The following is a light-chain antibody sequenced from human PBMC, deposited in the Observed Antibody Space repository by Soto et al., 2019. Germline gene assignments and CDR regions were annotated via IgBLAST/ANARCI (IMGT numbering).Light chain of an antibody. Sequence: EIVMSKSPVTLSVSPRERATLSCRASQSVSSNLACYQQKPGQAPRLLIYGASTRATGIPDRFSGSGSGTDFTLTISRLEPEDFAVYYCQQYGSSSITFGQGTRLE. J-gene: IGKJ5*01. CDR3: QQYGSSSIT. CDR2: GAS. CDR1: QSVSSN. V-gene: IGKV3-20*01.